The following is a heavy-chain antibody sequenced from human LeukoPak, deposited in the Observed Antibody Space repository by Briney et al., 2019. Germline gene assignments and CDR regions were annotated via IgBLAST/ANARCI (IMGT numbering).Heavy chain of an antibody. CDR3: ARDSGSLDY. CDR2: ISSSGSSI. J-gene: IGHJ4*02. D-gene: IGHD1-26*01. Sequence: GGSLRLSCAASGFTFSTYEMNWVRQAPGKGLEWVSYISSSGSSIYYADSVKGRFTISRDNAKNSLYLQLNSLRAEDTAVYYCARDSGSLDYWGQGTLVTVSS. CDR1: GFTFSTYE. V-gene: IGHV3-48*03.